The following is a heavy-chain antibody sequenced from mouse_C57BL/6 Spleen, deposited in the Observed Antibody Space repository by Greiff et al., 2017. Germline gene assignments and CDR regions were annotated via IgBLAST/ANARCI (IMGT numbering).Heavy chain of an antibody. V-gene: IGHV14-2*01. J-gene: IGHJ3*01. D-gene: IGHD1-1*01. CDR3: ASSYFYYGSSYELAY. CDR2: MDPEDGET. Sequence: EVQLQQSGAELVKPGASVNLSCTASGFNIKDCYMHWVKQRTEHGLEWIGRMDPEDGETKYAPKFQGKATITADTSSNTAYLQLSSLPSEDTAVYYCASSYFYYGSSYELAYWGQGTLVTVSA. CDR1: GFNIKDCY.